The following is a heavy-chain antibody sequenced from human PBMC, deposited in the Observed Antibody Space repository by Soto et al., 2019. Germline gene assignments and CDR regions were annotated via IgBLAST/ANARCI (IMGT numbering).Heavy chain of an antibody. Sequence: QVQLVQSGAEVKKPGASVKVSCKASGYTFTNFGISWVRQAPGRGLEWMGWISAYNGNTNYAQNFQGRVTMTTDTSTSTADMELRSLGSDDTAVYCCARGGTPSDYWGQGTLVTVSS. J-gene: IGHJ4*02. CDR1: GYTFTNFG. CDR3: ARGGTPSDY. V-gene: IGHV1-18*01. CDR2: ISAYNGNT. D-gene: IGHD3-16*01.